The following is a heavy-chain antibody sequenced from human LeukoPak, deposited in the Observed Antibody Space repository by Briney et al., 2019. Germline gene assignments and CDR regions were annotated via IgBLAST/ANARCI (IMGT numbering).Heavy chain of an antibody. CDR2: ISWNSGSI. CDR3: AKGENGDYVPFDY. Sequence: GGSLGLSCAASGFTFDDYAMHWVRQAPGKGLEWVSGISWNSGSIGYADSVKGRFTISRDNAKNSLYLQMNSLRAEDTALYYCAKGENGDYVPFDYWGQGTLVTVSS. CDR1: GFTFDDYA. J-gene: IGHJ4*02. D-gene: IGHD4-17*01. V-gene: IGHV3-9*01.